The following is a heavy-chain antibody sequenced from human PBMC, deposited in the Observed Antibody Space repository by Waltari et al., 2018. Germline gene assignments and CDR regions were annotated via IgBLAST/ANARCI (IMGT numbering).Heavy chain of an antibody. CDR1: GFTFSSYA. CDR2: ISGSGGNT. D-gene: IGHD6-13*01. V-gene: IGHV3-23*01. J-gene: IGHJ4*02. Sequence: EVQLLESGGGLVQPGGSLSLSCAASGFTFSSYALGWVRQASGKGLDWVSLISGSGGNTYYADSVKGRFTISRDNSKNTLYLQMNSLRVDDTAVYYCVIRSRAADGKGYFDYWGQGTQVTVSS. CDR3: VIRSRAADGKGYFDY.